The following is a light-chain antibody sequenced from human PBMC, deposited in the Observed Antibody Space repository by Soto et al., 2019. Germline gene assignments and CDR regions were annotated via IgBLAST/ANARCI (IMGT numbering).Light chain of an antibody. V-gene: IGLV2-8*01. CDR3: SSYAGSSIPVA. CDR2: DVT. J-gene: IGLJ2*01. Sequence: QLVLTQPPSASVSPGQSVTISCTGASSDVGGYNFVSWYQQHPGKAPKLMIYDVTKRPSGVPDRFSGSKSGNTASLTVSGLQVDDEADYYCSSYAGSSIPVAFGGGTKVTVL. CDR1: SSDVGGYNF.